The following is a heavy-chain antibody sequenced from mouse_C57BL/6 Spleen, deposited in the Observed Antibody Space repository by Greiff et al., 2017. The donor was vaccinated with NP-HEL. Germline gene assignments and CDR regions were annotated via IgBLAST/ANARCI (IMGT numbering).Heavy chain of an antibody. CDR1: GFSFNTYA. CDR2: IRSKSNNYAT. CDR3: VRIYYGSSYGYFDV. V-gene: IGHV10-1*01. J-gene: IGHJ1*03. D-gene: IGHD1-1*01. Sequence: EVQRVESGGGLVQPKGSLKLSCAASGFSFNTYAMNWVRQAPGKGLEWVARIRSKSNNYATYYADSVKDRFTISRDDSESMLYLQMNNLKTEDTAMYYCVRIYYGSSYGYFDVWGTGTTVTVSS.